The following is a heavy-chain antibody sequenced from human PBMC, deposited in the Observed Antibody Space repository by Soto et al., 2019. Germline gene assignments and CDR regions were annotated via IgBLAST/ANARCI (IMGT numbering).Heavy chain of an antibody. J-gene: IGHJ4*02. CDR3: ARSGDYGAFDY. CDR2: TYYSGYT. CDR1: GDSFSSGDYK. D-gene: IGHD4-17*01. V-gene: IGHV4-30-4*01. Sequence: QVQLQESGPGLVKPSQTLSLTCTVSGDSFSSGDYKWSWIRQPPGKGLEWIGYTYYSGYTYNNPSLKSRLTMSVDTSKNQFSLKLNSVTAADTAVYYCARSGDYGAFDYWGQGTLVTVS.